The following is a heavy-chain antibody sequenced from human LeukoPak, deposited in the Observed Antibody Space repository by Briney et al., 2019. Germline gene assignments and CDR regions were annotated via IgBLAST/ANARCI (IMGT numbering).Heavy chain of an antibody. CDR2: ISSSSSTI. Sequence: PGGSLRLSCAASGFTFSSYSMIWVRQAPGKGLEWVSYISSSSSTIYYADSVKGRFTISRDNAKNSLYLQMNSLRAEDTAVYYCARDRHRYSYDSSGYPPYWGQGTLVTVSS. J-gene: IGHJ4*02. CDR3: ARDRHRYSYDSSGYPPY. V-gene: IGHV3-48*01. D-gene: IGHD3-22*01. CDR1: GFTFSSYS.